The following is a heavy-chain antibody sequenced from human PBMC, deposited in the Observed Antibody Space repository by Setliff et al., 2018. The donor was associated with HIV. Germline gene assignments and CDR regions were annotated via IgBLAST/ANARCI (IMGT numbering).Heavy chain of an antibody. V-gene: IGHV1-24*01. Sequence: GASVKVSCKVFGFTLSEVSIHWVRHAPGKGLEWMGYFDPQDGETVYAQKFQGRVTMTEDTSIDTAYMELSSLRSDDTAIYFCARGALLAVFDFDHWGHGTLVTVSS. D-gene: IGHD3-10*01. CDR1: GFTLSEVS. J-gene: IGHJ4*01. CDR2: FDPQDGET. CDR3: ARGALLAVFDFDH.